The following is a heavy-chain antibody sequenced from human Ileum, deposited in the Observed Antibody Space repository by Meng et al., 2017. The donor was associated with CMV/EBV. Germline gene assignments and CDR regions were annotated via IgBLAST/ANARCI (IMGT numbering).Heavy chain of an antibody. J-gene: IGHJ5*02. D-gene: IGHD3-16*01. V-gene: IGHV1-46*01. CDR3: AREGPETYWFDP. CDR1: GYTFSGYY. Sequence: CKASGYTFSGYYVHWVRQTPGQAPEWMGIRRSNGGPTTDTQRFQGRVTMTWDTSSKTVYMELSSLRSEDTAVYYCAREGPETYWFDPWGQGTLVTVS. CDR2: RRSNGGPT.